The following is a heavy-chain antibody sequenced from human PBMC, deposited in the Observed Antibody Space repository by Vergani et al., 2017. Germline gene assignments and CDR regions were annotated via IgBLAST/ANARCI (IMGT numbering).Heavy chain of an antibody. CDR3: ARDVFFASNWFDP. CDR2: IYTSGST. Sequence: QVQLQESGPGLVKPSQTLSLTCTVSGGSISSGGYYWSWIRQPAGKGLEWIGRIYTSGSTNYNPSLKSRVTISVDTSKNQFSLKLSSVTAADTAVYYCARDVFFASNWFDPWGQGTLVTVSS. D-gene: IGHD3-3*01. J-gene: IGHJ5*02. CDR1: GGSISSGGYY. V-gene: IGHV4-61*02.